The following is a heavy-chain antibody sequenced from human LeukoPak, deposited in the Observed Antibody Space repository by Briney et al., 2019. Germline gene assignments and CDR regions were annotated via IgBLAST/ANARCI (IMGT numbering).Heavy chain of an antibody. CDR1: GFNFNDFW. Sequence: GGSLRLSCTASGFNFNDFWMSWVRQAPGEGLEWVANIRQDGGAKNYVDSVKGRFTISRDNPKKSLYLQMNSLRAEDTAVYYCAPPPIAATGNWGQGTLVTVSS. D-gene: IGHD6-13*01. CDR3: APPPIAATGN. V-gene: IGHV3-7*01. J-gene: IGHJ4*02. CDR2: IRQDGGAK.